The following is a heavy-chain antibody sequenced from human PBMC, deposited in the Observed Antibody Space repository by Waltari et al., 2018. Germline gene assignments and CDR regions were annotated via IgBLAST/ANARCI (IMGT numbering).Heavy chain of an antibody. J-gene: IGHJ5*02. CDR1: GGSISGFY. CDR3: ARGGGGDWEWFDP. D-gene: IGHD2-21*02. CDR2: IYYTGST. Sequence: QVQLQESGPSLLKPSETLSLICTVSGGSISGFYWGWVRQPPGKDLDWIGYIYYTGSTNFNPSLKSRVTMSVDTSKNQFSLKLSSVTAADTAFDYCARGGGGDWEWFDPWGQGTLVTVSS. V-gene: IGHV4-59*01.